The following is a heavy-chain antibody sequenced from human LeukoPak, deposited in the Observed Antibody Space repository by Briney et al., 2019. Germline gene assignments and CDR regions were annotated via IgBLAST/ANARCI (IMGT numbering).Heavy chain of an antibody. V-gene: IGHV4-59*01. Sequence: SETLSLTCTVSGGSISSYYWSWIRQPPGKGLEWIGYIYYSGSTNYNPSLKSRVTISVDTSKNQFSLKLSSVTAADTAVYFCAREGEAAAGAFDNWGQGTLVTVSA. CDR3: AREGEAAAGAFDN. D-gene: IGHD6-13*01. CDR2: IYYSGST. CDR1: GGSISSYY. J-gene: IGHJ4*02.